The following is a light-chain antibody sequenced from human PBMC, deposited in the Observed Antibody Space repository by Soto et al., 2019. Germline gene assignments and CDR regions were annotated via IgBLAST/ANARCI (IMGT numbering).Light chain of an antibody. CDR3: QLYTSYFRT. V-gene: IGKV1-5*01. CDR2: DAS. J-gene: IGKJ1*01. CDR1: QSISSW. Sequence: IQMNQWPPTLIAKEGDRVTITCRASQSISSWLAWYQQKPGKAPKLLIYDASSLESGVPSRFSGSVCGTECTLTISSLQPDGLATYYSQLYTSYFRTCGQGTKVDIK.